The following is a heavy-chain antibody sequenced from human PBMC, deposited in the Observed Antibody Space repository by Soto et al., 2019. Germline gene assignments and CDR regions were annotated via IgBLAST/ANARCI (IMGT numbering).Heavy chain of an antibody. V-gene: IGHV3-30*18. CDR2: ISYDGSNK. Sequence: QVQLVESGGGVVQPGRSLRLSCAASGFTFSSYGMHWVRQAPGKGLEWVAVISYDGSNKYYADSVKGRFTISRDNSKNTLYLQMNSLRAEDTAVYYCAKDKRTTVTRIASYWGQGTLVTVSS. CDR1: GFTFSSYG. D-gene: IGHD4-17*01. CDR3: AKDKRTTVTRIASY. J-gene: IGHJ4*02.